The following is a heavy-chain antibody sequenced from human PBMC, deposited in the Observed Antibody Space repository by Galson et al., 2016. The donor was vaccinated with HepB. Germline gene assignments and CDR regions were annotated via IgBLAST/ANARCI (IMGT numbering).Heavy chain of an antibody. CDR1: GFSFSSYW. Sequence: SLRLSCAAPGFSFSSYWMSWVRQAPGKGLEWVANIKQDGSKKYYVDSVKGRFTISRDNAKNSLDLQMNRLRADDTGVYYCAKAVAGTSGWFDPWGQGTLVTVSP. CDR3: AKAVAGTSGWFDP. D-gene: IGHD6-19*01. CDR2: IKQDGSKK. V-gene: IGHV3-7*01. J-gene: IGHJ5*02.